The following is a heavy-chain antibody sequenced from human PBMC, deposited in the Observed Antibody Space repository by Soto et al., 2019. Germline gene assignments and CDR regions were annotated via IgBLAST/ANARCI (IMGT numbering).Heavy chain of an antibody. CDR2: IKQDGSEK. D-gene: IGHD3-10*01. CDR3: ARDISSRITMVRGVLHDVYYYYYYGMDV. Sequence: PGGSLRLSCAASGFTFSSYWMSWVRQAPGKGLEWVANIKQDGSEKYYVDSVKGRFTISRDNAKNSLYLQMNSLRAEDTAVYYCARDISSRITMVRGVLHDVYYYYYYGMDVWGQGTTVTVSS. J-gene: IGHJ6*02. V-gene: IGHV3-7*05. CDR1: GFTFSSYW.